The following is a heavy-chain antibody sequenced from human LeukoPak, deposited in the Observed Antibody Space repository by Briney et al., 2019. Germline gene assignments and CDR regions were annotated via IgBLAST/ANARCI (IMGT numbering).Heavy chain of an antibody. D-gene: IGHD6-6*01. V-gene: IGHV4-30-2*01. Sequence: SETLSLTCAVSGGSISSGGYSWSWVRQPPGKGLEWIGYIYHTGSTHYNASLKSRVTISVDRSKNQFSLKLSSVTAADTAVYYCARWKEYGITAFDIWGQGTMVTVSS. CDR3: ARWKEYGITAFDI. CDR1: GGSISSGGYS. CDR2: IYHTGST. J-gene: IGHJ3*02.